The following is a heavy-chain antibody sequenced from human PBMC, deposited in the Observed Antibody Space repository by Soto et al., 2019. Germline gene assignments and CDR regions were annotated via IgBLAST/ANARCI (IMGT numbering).Heavy chain of an antibody. CDR3: ARVFYYSNYVFDY. J-gene: IGHJ4*02. D-gene: IGHD4-4*01. CDR2: ISSSSSYI. CDR1: GFTFSSYS. V-gene: IGHV3-21*01. Sequence: GGSLRLSCAASGFTFSSYSMNWVRQAPGKGLEWVSSISSSSSYIYYADSVKGRFTISRDNAKNSLYLQMNSLRAEDTAVYYCARVFYYSNYVFDYWGQGTLVTVSS.